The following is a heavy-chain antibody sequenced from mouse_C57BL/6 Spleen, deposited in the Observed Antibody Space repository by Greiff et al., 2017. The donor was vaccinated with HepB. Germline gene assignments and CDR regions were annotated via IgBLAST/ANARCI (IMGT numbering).Heavy chain of an antibody. CDR3: ARWGGYFDV. Sequence: EVQLVESGAELVKPGASVKLSCTASGFNIKDYYMHWVKQRTEQGLEWIGRIDPEDGETKYAPNFQGKATITADTSSNTAYLQLSSLTSEDTAVYYCARWGGYFDVWGTGTTVTVSS. CDR1: GFNIKDYY. CDR2: IDPEDGET. V-gene: IGHV14-2*01. J-gene: IGHJ1*03.